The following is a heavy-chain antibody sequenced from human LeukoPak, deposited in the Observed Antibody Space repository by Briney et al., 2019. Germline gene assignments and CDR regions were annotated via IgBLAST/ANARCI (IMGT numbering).Heavy chain of an antibody. D-gene: IGHD2-8*01. CDR2: IKQDGSEK. V-gene: IGHV3-7*01. CDR1: GFTFSRYW. CDR3: ARGRGSMRHAFDI. Sequence: GGSLRLSCAASGFTFSRYWMSWVRQAPGKGLEWVANIKQDGSEKYYVDSVKGRFTISRDNAKNSLSLQMNSLRAEDTAVYHCARGRGSMRHAFDIWGQGTMVTVSS. J-gene: IGHJ3*02.